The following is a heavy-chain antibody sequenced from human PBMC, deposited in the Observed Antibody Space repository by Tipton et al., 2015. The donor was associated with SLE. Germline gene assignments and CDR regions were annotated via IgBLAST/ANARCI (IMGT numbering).Heavy chain of an antibody. D-gene: IGHD4-17*01. CDR2: IYYSGST. J-gene: IGHJ1*01. CDR1: GGSISSYY. CDR3: AREVYGRSPI. V-gene: IGHV4-59*01. Sequence: TLSLTCTVSGGSISSYYWSWIRQPPGKGLEWIGYIYYSGSTNYNPSLKSRVTISVDTSKNQFSLRLTSVTAADSAVYYCAREVYGRSPIWGQGALFPVSS.